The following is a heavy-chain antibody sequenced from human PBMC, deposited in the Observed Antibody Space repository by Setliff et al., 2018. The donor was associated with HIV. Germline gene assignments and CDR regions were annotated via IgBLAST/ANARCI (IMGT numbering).Heavy chain of an antibody. CDR2: ISGSGGAT. V-gene: IGHV3-23*01. CDR1: GFTFSNYA. J-gene: IGHJ4*02. Sequence: GGSLRLSCAASGFTFSNYAMTWVRQAPGKGLGWVSSISGSGGATYYADSVKGRFTLSRDNSKKVLYLQMNSLGVEDTALYFCAKDVSDIHLVGTTTDSWGQGALVTVSS. CDR3: AKDVSDIHLVGTTTDS. D-gene: IGHD1-26*01.